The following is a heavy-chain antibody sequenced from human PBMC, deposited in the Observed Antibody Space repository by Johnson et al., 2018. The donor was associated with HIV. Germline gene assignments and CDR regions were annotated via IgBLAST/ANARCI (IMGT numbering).Heavy chain of an antibody. Sequence: VQLVESGGRVVRPGGSLRLSCAASGFTFDDYGMTWVRQAPGKGLEWVSGIDWNSGSIGYADSVKGRFTISRDNAKNSLYLQMNSLRAEDTALYYCAKAFLEDPSDAFDIWGQGTMVTVSS. CDR3: AKAFLEDPSDAFDI. J-gene: IGHJ3*02. D-gene: IGHD2/OR15-2a*01. V-gene: IGHV3-20*04. CDR1: GFTFDDYG. CDR2: IDWNSGSI.